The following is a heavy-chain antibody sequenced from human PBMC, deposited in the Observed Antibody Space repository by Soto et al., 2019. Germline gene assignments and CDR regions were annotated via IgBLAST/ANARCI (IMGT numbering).Heavy chain of an antibody. D-gene: IGHD1-26*01. CDR3: AKAKGRSNFYYSGLDV. J-gene: IGHJ6*02. CDR1: GFTFGSYG. CDR2: ITAATGTT. Sequence: EVQLLESGGGLVQPGGSLRLPCAASGFTFGSYGMTWVRQAPGKGLECVSGITAATGTTYYADSVKGRFTISRDLSTNTLFLQMNSLRAADSAVYYCAKAKGRSNFYYSGLDVWGQGTTVTVSS. V-gene: IGHV3-23*01.